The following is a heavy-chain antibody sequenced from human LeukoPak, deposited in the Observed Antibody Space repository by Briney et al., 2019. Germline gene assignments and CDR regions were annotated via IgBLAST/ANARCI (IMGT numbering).Heavy chain of an antibody. CDR3: ARPGGDDNYYYYGMDV. CDR1: GYSFTSYW. D-gene: IGHD2-21*01. J-gene: IGHJ6*02. Sequence: GESLKISCKGSGYSFTSYWISWVRRMPGKGLEWMGRIDPSDSYTNYSPSFQGHVTISADKSISTAYLQWSSLKASDTAMYYCARPGGDDNYYYYGMDVWGQGTTVTVSS. V-gene: IGHV5-10-1*01. CDR2: IDPSDSYT.